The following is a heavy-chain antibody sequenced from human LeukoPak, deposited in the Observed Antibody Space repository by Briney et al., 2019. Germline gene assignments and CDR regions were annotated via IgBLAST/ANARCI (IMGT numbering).Heavy chain of an antibody. Sequence: SVTVSCKASGGTFSSYAISWVRQAPGQGLEWMGGIIPIFGTANYAQKFQGRVTITADESTSTAYMELSSLRSEDTAVYYCARDSGELLYYYYMDVWGKGTTVTVSS. CDR1: GGTFSSYA. J-gene: IGHJ6*03. CDR3: ARDSGELLYYYYMDV. V-gene: IGHV1-69*13. CDR2: IIPIFGTA. D-gene: IGHD1-26*01.